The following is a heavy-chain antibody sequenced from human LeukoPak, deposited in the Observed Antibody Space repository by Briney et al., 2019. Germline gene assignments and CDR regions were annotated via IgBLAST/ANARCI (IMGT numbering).Heavy chain of an antibody. V-gene: IGHV4-59*01. CDR1: GGSTSIYY. J-gene: IGHJ5*02. D-gene: IGHD3-16*01. CDR3: ARDRELGS. Sequence: SETLSLTCIVSGGSTSIYYWNWIRQPPGKGLEWIGYIYNSGSTDYNPSLKRRVTISADTSKNQFSLKLTSVTAADTAVYYCARDRELGSWGQGILVTVSS. CDR2: IYNSGST.